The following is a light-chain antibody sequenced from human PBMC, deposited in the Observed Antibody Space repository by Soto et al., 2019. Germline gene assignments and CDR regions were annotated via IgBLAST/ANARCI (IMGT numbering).Light chain of an antibody. V-gene: IGLV2-14*03. CDR2: DII. CDR1: SSDVGAYIF. Sequence: QLVLTQPASVSGSPGQSITISCTGTSSDVGAYIFVSWYQQHPGKSPKLMIYDIINRPSGVSTRFSCSKSGNTAYLTISWLQAEDESDYYCVSFTTSRSSVFGTVTKLTVL. J-gene: IGLJ1*01. CDR3: VSFTTSRSSV.